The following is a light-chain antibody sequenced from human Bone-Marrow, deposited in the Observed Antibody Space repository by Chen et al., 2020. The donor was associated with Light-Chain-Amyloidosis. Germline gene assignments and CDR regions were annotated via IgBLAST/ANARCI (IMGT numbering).Light chain of an antibody. Sequence: QSALTQPASVSGSPGRSITFSCPGNSTDISADDYVSWYQQHPGKAPKLIIFEVSDRPSGISNRFSGSKSGNTASLTISGLQAEDEADYYCASYTTNSLWVFGGGTKLTVL. J-gene: IGLJ3*02. CDR2: EVS. V-gene: IGLV2-14*03. CDR3: ASYTTNSLWV. CDR1: STDISADDY.